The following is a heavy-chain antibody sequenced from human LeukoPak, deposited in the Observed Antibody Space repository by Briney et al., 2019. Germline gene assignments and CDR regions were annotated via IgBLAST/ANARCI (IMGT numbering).Heavy chain of an antibody. CDR2: IYSGGET. CDR3: VRDYSNFVQGD. CDR1: GDSISSSHYY. Sequence: SETLSLTCTVSGDSISSSHYYWGWIRQSPGKGLEWIGSIYSGGETHYNPSLNSRVTIFLDTSKNRFSLNLISVTATDTAVYYCVRDYSNFVQGDWGQGTLVTISS. D-gene: IGHD4-11*01. V-gene: IGHV4-39*02. J-gene: IGHJ4*02.